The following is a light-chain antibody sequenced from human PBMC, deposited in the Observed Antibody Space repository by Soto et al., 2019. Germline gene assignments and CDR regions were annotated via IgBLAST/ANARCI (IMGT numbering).Light chain of an antibody. CDR1: QAISNY. V-gene: IGKV1-6*01. J-gene: IGKJ1*01. CDR2: TAS. CDR3: LQDYNFPWT. Sequence: IQMTQSPSTLPASVGDRVTITCRASQAISNYLAWYQQIPGRAPKLLIYTASTLHSGVPSRFSGSGSGTDFTLTISSLQPEDFATYYCLQDYNFPWTFGQGTKVDI.